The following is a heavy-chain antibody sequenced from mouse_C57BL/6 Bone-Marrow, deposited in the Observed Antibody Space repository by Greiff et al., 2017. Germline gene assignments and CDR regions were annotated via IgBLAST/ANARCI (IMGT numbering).Heavy chain of an antibody. CDR1: GYTFTSYW. V-gene: IGHV1-59*01. J-gene: IGHJ2*01. CDR3: ARQDY. CDR2: IDPSDSYT. Sequence: VQLQQPGAELVRPGTSVKLSCKASGYTFTSYWMHWVKQRPGQGLEWIGVIDPSDSYTNYNQKFKGKATLTVDTSSSTAYMQLSSLTSEDSAVYYCARQDYWGKGTTLTVSS.